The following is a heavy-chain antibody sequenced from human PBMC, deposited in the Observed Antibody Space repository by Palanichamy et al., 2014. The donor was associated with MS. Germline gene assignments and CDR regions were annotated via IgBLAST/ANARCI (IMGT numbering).Heavy chain of an antibody. Sequence: QVQLVQSGAEVEKPGSSVKVSCKASGGTFTSYSFSWVRQAPGQGLEWMGGIIPLFGTKKYARKFQGRVTIIADESTSTVYMELSSLRAEDTAVYYCATSQYQMQYVAFDMWGQGTMVTVSS. J-gene: IGHJ3*02. CDR1: GGTFTSYS. CDR3: ATSQYQMQYVAFDM. CDR2: IIPLFGTK. V-gene: IGHV1-69*01. D-gene: IGHD2-2*02.